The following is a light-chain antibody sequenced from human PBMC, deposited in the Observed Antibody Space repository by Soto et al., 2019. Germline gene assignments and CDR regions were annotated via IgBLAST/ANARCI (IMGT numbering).Light chain of an antibody. CDR3: QQYGRSPFT. V-gene: IGKV3-20*01. CDR1: QTISSTY. J-gene: IGKJ3*01. Sequence: EIVLTQSPGTLSLSPGDRATLSCRASQTISSTYLVWYQQKPGQAPRLLIYGASNRATGIPDRFSGSGSGTDFTLTISRLEPEDFAVYYCQQYGRSPFTVGPGTKVDIK. CDR2: GAS.